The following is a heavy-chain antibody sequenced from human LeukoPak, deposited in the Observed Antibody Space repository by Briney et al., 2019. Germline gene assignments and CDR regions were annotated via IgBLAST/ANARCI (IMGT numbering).Heavy chain of an antibody. CDR1: GGTFSSYA. D-gene: IGHD6-19*01. CDR3: ARERSGWFFSN. J-gene: IGHJ4*02. V-gene: IGHV1-69*05. Sequence: SVKVSCKASGGTFSSYAISWVRQAPGQGLEWMGGIIPIFGTANYAQKLQGRVTMTTDTSTSTAYMDLRSLRSDDTAVYYCARERSGWFFSNWGQGTLVTVSS. CDR2: IIPIFGTA.